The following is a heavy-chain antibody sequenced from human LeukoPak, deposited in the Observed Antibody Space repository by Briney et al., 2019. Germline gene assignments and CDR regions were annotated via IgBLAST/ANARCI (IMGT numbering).Heavy chain of an antibody. Sequence: SETLSLTCAVYGGSFSGYYWSWIRQPLGKGLEWIGEINHSGSTNYNPSLKSRVTISVDTSKNQFALKLSSVTAADTAVYYCARVRGYDFWSGYYTGYYYYYYMDVWGKGTTVTVSS. CDR1: GGSFSGYY. J-gene: IGHJ6*03. V-gene: IGHV4-34*01. CDR2: INHSGST. CDR3: ARVRGYDFWSGYYTGYYYYYYMDV. D-gene: IGHD3-3*01.